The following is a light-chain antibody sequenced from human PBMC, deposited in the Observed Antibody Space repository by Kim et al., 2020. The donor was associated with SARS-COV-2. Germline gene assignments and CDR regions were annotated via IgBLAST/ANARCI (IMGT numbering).Light chain of an antibody. CDR3: MIWYSSAWV. J-gene: IGLJ3*02. CDR2: YKSDSDK. CDR1: SGINVGSYR. Sequence: QLVLTQPSSLSASPGASASLTCTLRSGINVGSYRIYWYQQKPGSPPQHLLRYKSDSDKQQGSGVPSRFSGSKDASANAGFLLISGLQSEDEADYYCMIWYSSAWVFGGGTQLTVL. V-gene: IGLV5-45*03.